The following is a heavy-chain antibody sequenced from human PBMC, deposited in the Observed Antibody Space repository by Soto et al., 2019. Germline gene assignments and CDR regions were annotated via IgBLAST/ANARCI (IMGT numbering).Heavy chain of an antibody. CDR1: GFTFSSYG. CDR3: ERGGYCTNGVCYSYYYYGMDV. CDR2: IWYDGSNK. V-gene: IGHV3-33*01. J-gene: IGHJ6*02. Sequence: QVQLVESGGGVVQPGRSLRLSCAASGFTFSSYGMHWVRQAPGKGLEWVAVIWYDGSNKYYADSVKGRFTISRDNSKNTLYLQMNSLRAEDTAVYYCERGGYCTNGVCYSYYYYGMDVWGQGTTVTVSS. D-gene: IGHD2-8*01.